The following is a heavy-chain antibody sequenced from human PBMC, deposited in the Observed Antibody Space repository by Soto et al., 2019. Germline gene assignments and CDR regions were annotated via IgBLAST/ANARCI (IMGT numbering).Heavy chain of an antibody. CDR2: IYWDDDK. CDR1: GFSLNTGGLG. J-gene: IGHJ6*02. Sequence: SGPTLVNPTQTLTLTCSVSGFSLNTGGLGVGWIRQPPGKALEWLALIYWDDDKRYSPSLRNRLSISKDTSNNLVVFTMTNMDPVDTATYYCIHSRCGGVCLRSYSSHYYYGLDVWGQGTKVTVSS. CDR3: IHSRCGGVCLRSYSSHYYYGLDV. V-gene: IGHV2-5*02. D-gene: IGHD2-21*02.